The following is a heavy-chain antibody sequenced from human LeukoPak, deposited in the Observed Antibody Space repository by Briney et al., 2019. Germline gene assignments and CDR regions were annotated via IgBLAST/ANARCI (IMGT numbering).Heavy chain of an antibody. J-gene: IGHJ1*01. CDR1: GCSFSDYY. CDR3: ARRVGATSDH. V-gene: IGHV3-11*01. Sequence: GGSLRLSCAASGCSFSDYYMTWVRQAPGRGLEWVSYINGRSSNIYYADTVKGRFTISRNNSKNSLYLHMNSLRADDTAVYYCARRVGATSDHWGKGSLVTVAS. D-gene: IGHD1-26*01. CDR2: INGRSSNI.